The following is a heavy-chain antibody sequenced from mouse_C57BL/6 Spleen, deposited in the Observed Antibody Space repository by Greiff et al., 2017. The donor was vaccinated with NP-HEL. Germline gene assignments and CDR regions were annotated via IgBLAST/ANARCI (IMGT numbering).Heavy chain of an antibody. CDR1: GFTFTDYY. V-gene: IGHV7-3*01. Sequence: DVMLVESGGGLVQPGGSLSLSCAASGFTFTDYYMSWVRQPPGKALEWLGFIRNKANGYTTEYSASVKGRFTISRDNSQSILYLQMNALRAEDSATYYCARSGAYYSNPFAYWGQGTLVTVSA. CDR2: IRNKANGYTT. J-gene: IGHJ3*01. D-gene: IGHD2-5*01. CDR3: ARSGAYYSNPFAY.